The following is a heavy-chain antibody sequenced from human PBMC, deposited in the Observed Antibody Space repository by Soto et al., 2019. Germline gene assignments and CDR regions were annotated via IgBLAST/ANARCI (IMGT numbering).Heavy chain of an antibody. J-gene: IGHJ5*02. V-gene: IGHV7-4-1*02. Sequence: ASVKVSCKASGYTFTSYAMNWVRQAPGQGLEWMGWINTNTENPTYAQGFTGRFVFSLDTSVSTAYLQISSLKAEDTAVYYCSRDAEYSSASSSWFDPWGQGTLVTVSS. CDR2: INTNTENP. D-gene: IGHD6-6*01. CDR1: GYTFTSYA. CDR3: SRDAEYSSASSSWFDP.